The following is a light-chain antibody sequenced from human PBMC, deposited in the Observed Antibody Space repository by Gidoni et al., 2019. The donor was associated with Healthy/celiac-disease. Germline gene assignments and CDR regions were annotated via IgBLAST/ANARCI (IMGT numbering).Light chain of an antibody. Sequence: SYELTQPPSVSVSPGQTASLTCSGDKFGDKYACWYQQNPRQFPVLVIYQDSKRPSGIPERFSGSNSGNSATLTISGTQAMDEADYYCQAWDSSTVVFGGGTKLTVL. J-gene: IGLJ2*01. CDR3: QAWDSSTVV. V-gene: IGLV3-1*01. CDR1: KFGDKY. CDR2: QDS.